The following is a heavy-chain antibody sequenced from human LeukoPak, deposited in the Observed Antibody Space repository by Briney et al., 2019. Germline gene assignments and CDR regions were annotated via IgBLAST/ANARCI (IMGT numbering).Heavy chain of an antibody. Sequence: GGSLRLSCAASGFTFSSYAMSWVRQAPGKGLEWVSAISGSGGSTYYADSVKGRFTISRGNSKNTLYLQMNSLRAEDTAVYYCAKDLSGWYYFDYWGQGTLVTVSS. J-gene: IGHJ4*02. CDR1: GFTFSSYA. D-gene: IGHD6-19*01. CDR2: ISGSGGST. CDR3: AKDLSGWYYFDY. V-gene: IGHV3-23*01.